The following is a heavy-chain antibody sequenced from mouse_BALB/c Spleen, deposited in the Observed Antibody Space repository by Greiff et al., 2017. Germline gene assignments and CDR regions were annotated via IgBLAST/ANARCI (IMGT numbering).Heavy chain of an antibody. V-gene: IGHV5-17*02. CDR1: GFTFSSFG. CDR2: ISSGSSTI. J-gene: IGHJ3*01. CDR3: ARERVFAY. Sequence: EVKLVESGGGLVQPGGSRKLSCAASGFTFSSFGMHWVRQAPEKGLEWVAYISSGSSTIYYADTVKGRFTISRDNPKNTLFLQMTSLRSEDTAMYYCARERVFAYWGQGTLVTVSA.